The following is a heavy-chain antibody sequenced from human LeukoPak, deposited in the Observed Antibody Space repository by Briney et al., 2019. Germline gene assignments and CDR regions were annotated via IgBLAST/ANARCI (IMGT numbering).Heavy chain of an antibody. J-gene: IGHJ4*02. CDR2: IYHSGST. CDR1: GGSIGSSSYY. CDR3: AEGGDYEAFDY. D-gene: IGHD4-17*01. Sequence: SETLSLTCTVSGGSIGSSSYYWGWIRQPPGKGLEWIGEIYHSGSTNYNPSLKSRVTISVDKSKNQFSLKLSSVTAADTAVYYCAEGGDYEAFDYWGQGTLVTVSS. V-gene: IGHV4-39*07.